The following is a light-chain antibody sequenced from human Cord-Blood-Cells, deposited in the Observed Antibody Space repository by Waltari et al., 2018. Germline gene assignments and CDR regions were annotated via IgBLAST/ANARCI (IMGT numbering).Light chain of an antibody. CDR1: SSDVGGYNY. CDR3: SSYTSSSTVV. J-gene: IGLJ2*01. CDR2: DVS. V-gene: IGLV2-14*01. Sequence: QSALTQPASVSGSPGQSITISCTGTSSDVGGYNYVSWYQQHPGKAPKLTIYDVSNRPSGVSKRFSASKSGNTASLTISGLQAENEADYYCSSYTSSSTVVFGGGTKLTVL.